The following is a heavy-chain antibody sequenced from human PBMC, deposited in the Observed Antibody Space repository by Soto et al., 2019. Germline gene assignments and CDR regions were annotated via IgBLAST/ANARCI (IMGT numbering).Heavy chain of an antibody. CDR3: ARYGIAVAGESPFDY. D-gene: IGHD6-19*01. V-gene: IGHV3-66*01. J-gene: IGHJ4*02. Sequence: PGGSLRLSCAASGFTVSSNYMSWVRQAPGKGLEWVSVIYSGGSTYYADSVKGRFTISRDNSKNTLYLQMNSLRAEDTAVYYCARYGIAVAGESPFDYWGQGTLVTVSS. CDR2: IYSGGST. CDR1: GFTVSSNY.